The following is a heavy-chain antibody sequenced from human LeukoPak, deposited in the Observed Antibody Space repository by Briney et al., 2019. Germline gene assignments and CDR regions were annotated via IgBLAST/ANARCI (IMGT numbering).Heavy chain of an antibody. V-gene: IGHV3-30*18. CDR2: ISYEGSNK. J-gene: IGHJ4*02. Sequence: GRTLRLSCAASGFTFTSYAMHWVRPAPGKGLERVAVISYEGSNKYYADSVKGRFTISRDNSKNALYLQMNSLRAEDTAVYYCANARGDGSSWYFDYWGQGTLVTVSS. D-gene: IGHD6-13*01. CDR1: GFTFTSYA. CDR3: ANARGDGSSWYFDY.